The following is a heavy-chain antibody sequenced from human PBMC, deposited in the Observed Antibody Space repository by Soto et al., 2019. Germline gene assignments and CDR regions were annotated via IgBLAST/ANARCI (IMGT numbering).Heavy chain of an antibody. CDR1: GGSIISSSYY. CDR3: ARQVAITKKNWFDP. V-gene: IGHV4-39*01. Sequence: QLQLQESGPGLVKPSETLSLTCTVSGGSIISSSYYWGWIRQPPGKGLEWIGSIYYSGSTYYNPSLKSRVTISVDTSKNQFSLKLSSVTAADTAVYYCARQVAITKKNWFDPWGQGTLVTVSS. J-gene: IGHJ5*02. CDR2: IYYSGST. D-gene: IGHD1-20*01.